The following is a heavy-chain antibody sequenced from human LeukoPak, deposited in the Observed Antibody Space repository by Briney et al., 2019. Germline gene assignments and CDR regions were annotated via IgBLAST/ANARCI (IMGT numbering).Heavy chain of an antibody. CDR2: INHSGST. V-gene: IGHV4-34*01. D-gene: IGHD5-18*01. CDR3: ARGYRYSPFDY. Sequence: SETLSLTCAVYGGSFGGYYWSWIRQPPGKGLEWIGEINHSGSTNYNPSLKSRVTISVDTSKNQFSLKLSSVTAADTAVYYCARGYRYSPFDYWGQGTLVTVSS. J-gene: IGHJ4*02. CDR1: GGSFGGYY.